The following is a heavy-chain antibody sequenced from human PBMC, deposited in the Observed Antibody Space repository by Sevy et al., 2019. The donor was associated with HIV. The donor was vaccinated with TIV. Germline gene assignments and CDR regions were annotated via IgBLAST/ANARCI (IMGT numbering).Heavy chain of an antibody. CDR2: ISYDGRNK. CDR1: GIIFTTSG. Sequence: GGSLRLSCAVSGIIFTTSGMHWVRQAPGKGLEWVAVISYDGRNKFYGDSAKGRFTISRDNSKNILFLQMNSLRAEDTAVYYCAKDFTGYNGMDVWGQGTMVTVSS. CDR3: AKDFTGYNGMDV. D-gene: IGHD3-9*01. V-gene: IGHV3-30*18. J-gene: IGHJ6*02.